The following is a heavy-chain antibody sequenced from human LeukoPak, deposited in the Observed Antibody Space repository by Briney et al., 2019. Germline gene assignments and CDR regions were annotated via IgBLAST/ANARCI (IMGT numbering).Heavy chain of an antibody. J-gene: IGHJ2*01. CDR3: ARDAYNEDDWYFDL. CDR1: GFTFSSYD. CDR2: ISYEGNNK. Sequence: GGSLRLSCAASGFTFSSYDMHWVRQAPGKGLEWVAVISYEGNNKYYADSVKGRFTISRDNSEKTLYLQMNSLRAEDTAVYYFARDAYNEDDWYFDLWGRGILVTVSS. V-gene: IGHV3-30-3*01. D-gene: IGHD5-24*01.